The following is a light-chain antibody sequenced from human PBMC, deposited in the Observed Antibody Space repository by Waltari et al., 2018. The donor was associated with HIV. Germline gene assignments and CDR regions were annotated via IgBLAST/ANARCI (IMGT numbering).Light chain of an antibody. J-gene: IGKJ3*01. V-gene: IGKV3-15*01. CDR3: QQYNNWPPLFT. CDR1: QSVSRN. Sequence: EIVLTQSTATMSVSPGERATLSCRASQSVSRNLAWYQQKPGQAPRRLIYGASTRATGIPARFSGSWSGTEFTLTISSLQSEDFAVYYCQQYNNWPPLFTFGPGTKVDIK. CDR2: GAS.